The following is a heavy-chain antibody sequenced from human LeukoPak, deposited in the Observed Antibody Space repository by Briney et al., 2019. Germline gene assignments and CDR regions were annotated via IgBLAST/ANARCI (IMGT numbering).Heavy chain of an antibody. D-gene: IGHD2-21*01. V-gene: IGHV1-69*04. CDR2: IIPTLGIA. CDR3: ARDSHYSAAPNNY. Sequence: SVKVSCKASGGTFSNDAISWVRQAPGQGLGWVGRIIPTLGIAKYAQKFQGRVTITADSSTSTAYMELRSLRSEDTAVYYCARDSHYSAAPNNYWGQGTLVTVSS. J-gene: IGHJ4*02. CDR1: GGTFSNDA.